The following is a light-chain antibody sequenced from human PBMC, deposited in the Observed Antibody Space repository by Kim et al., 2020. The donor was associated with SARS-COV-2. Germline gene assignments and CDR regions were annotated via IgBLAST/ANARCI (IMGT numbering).Light chain of an antibody. CDR2: EVS. CDR3: CSYAGSSTFEE. J-gene: IGLJ3*02. Sequence: QAVHVSCPGTGSDVRIYNLVSWYQPHPGKALKLMIYEVSKRPSGVSNRFSGSKSGNTASLTISGLQAEDEADYYCCSYAGSSTFEEFGGGTQLTVL. V-gene: IGLV2-23*02. CDR1: GSDVRIYNL.